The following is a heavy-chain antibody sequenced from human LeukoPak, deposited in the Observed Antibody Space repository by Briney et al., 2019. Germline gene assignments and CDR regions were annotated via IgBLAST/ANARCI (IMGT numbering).Heavy chain of an antibody. V-gene: IGHV3-73*01. D-gene: IGHD6-19*01. J-gene: IGHJ5*02. CDR3: ATPGETSGWYPYH. CDR2: VRSKGYNYAT. Sequence: PGGSLRLSCAASGFTVSGSAMHWVRQASGKGLEWLGRVRSKGYNYATAYGASVKDRFIISRDDSKSTAYLQMSSLKSEDTAVYYCATPGETSGWYPYHWGQGTLVTVSS. CDR1: GFTVSGSA.